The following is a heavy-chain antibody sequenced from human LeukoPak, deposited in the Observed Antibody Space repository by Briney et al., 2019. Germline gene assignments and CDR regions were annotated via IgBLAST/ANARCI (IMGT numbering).Heavy chain of an antibody. Sequence: GGSLRLSCAASGFTVSSNYMTWVRQAPGKGLEWVSVIYSGGSTYYADSVKGRFTISRDNSKNSLYLQMNTLRTEDNALYYCAKGHGSRTGDFEYWGQGTLVTVSS. CDR2: IYSGGST. V-gene: IGHV3-53*05. D-gene: IGHD3-10*01. CDR3: AKGHGSRTGDFEY. CDR1: GFTVSSNY. J-gene: IGHJ4*02.